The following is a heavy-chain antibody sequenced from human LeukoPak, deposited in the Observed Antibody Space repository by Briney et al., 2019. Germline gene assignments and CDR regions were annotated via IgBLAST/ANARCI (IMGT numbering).Heavy chain of an antibody. D-gene: IGHD3-22*01. Sequence: SVKVSCKASGGTFSSYAISWVRQAPGQGLEWMGRIIPILGIANYAQKFQGRVTITADKSTSTAYMELSSLRSEDTAVCYCARERGYYYDSSGYYSGLDYWGQGTLVTVSS. CDR3: ARERGYYYDSSGYYSGLDY. J-gene: IGHJ4*02. CDR2: IIPILGIA. CDR1: GGTFSSYA. V-gene: IGHV1-69*04.